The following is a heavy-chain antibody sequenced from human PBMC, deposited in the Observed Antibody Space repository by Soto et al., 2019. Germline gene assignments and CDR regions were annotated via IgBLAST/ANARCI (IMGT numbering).Heavy chain of an antibody. D-gene: IGHD3-10*01. CDR3: VRGRGGD. Sequence: ESVGDLVKPGGSLRLSCAASGFTFSDYYMSWIRQAPGTGLEWISYISNSGTYTNYADSVKGRFTISRDNAKNSLYLRMTGLRAEDTAVYYCVRGRGGDWGQGTLVTVSS. J-gene: IGHJ4*02. CDR2: ISNSGTYT. CDR1: GFTFSDYY. V-gene: IGHV3-11*06.